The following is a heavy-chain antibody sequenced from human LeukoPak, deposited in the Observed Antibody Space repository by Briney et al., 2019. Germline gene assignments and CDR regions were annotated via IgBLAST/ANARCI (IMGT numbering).Heavy chain of an antibody. J-gene: IGHJ6*02. CDR1: GFTFSSYG. V-gene: IGHV3-30*18. D-gene: IGHD3-10*01. CDR3: AKEGITMVRGVPHYYGMDV. Sequence: GGSLRLSCAASGFTFSSYGMHWVRQAPGKGLEWVAVISYDGSNKYYADSVKGRFTISRDNSKNTLYLQMNSLRAEDTAVYYCAKEGITMVRGVPHYYGMDVWGQGTTVTVSS. CDR2: ISYDGSNK.